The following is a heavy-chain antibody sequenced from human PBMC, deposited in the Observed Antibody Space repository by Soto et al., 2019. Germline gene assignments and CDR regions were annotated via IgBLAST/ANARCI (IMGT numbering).Heavy chain of an antibody. CDR3: ARGRPYGGEV. Sequence: EVQLVESGGGLLEPGGSMRVSCAASGFTFGSYWMNWVRQAPGKGLVWVSRIDSDGSSTPYAVSVKGRFTTSRDNAKNTVHLHWSTLGVEDTAVYYSARGRPYGGEVWGPGNRVTVPS. V-gene: IGHV3-74*01. CDR2: IDSDGSST. CDR1: GFTFGSYW. J-gene: IGHJ6*02.